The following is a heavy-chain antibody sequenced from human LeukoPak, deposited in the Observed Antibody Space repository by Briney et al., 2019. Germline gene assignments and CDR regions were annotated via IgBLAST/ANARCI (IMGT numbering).Heavy chain of an antibody. CDR1: GYIFTNYW. Sequence: GESLKISCRASGYIFTNYWIAWVRWVPGEGLQWMGIILPGDSDTRYSPSFQGQVTISADKSISTAYLQWSSLEASDTAMYYCARANSGSYPGLDYWGQGTLVTVSS. CDR3: ARANSGSYPGLDY. J-gene: IGHJ4*02. V-gene: IGHV5-51*01. CDR2: ILPGDSDT. D-gene: IGHD1-26*01.